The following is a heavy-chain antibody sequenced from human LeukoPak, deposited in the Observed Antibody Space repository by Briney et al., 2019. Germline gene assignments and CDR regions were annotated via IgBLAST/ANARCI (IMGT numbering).Heavy chain of an antibody. CDR3: ARDPRPESSSWWGGWFDP. Sequence: GGSLRLSCAASGFTFSSYDMYWVRQAPGKGLEWVAVIWYDGSNKYYADSVKGRFTISRDNSKNTLYLQMNSLRAEDTAVYYCARDPRPESSSWWGGWFDPWGQGTLATVSS. D-gene: IGHD6-13*01. J-gene: IGHJ5*02. CDR2: IWYDGSNK. V-gene: IGHV3-33*01. CDR1: GFTFSSYD.